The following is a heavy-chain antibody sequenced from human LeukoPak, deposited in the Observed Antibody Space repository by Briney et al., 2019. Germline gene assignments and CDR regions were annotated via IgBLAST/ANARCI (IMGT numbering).Heavy chain of an antibody. V-gene: IGHV1-18*01. CDR2: ISTYNGHT. CDR3: ARDRPPPYCSSTSCYFNWFDP. D-gene: IGHD2-2*01. CDR1: GYTFTSQG. Sequence: ASVKVSCKASGYTFTSQGISWVRQAPGQGLEWMGWISTYNGHTNYAQKLQGRVTMSTDTSTNTAYMELRSLRSEDTAVYYCARDRPPPYCSSTSCYFNWFDPWGQGTLVTVSS. J-gene: IGHJ5*02.